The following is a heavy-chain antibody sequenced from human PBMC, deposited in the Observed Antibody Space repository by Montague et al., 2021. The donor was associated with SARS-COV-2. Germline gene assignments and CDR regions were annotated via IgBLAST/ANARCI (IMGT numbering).Heavy chain of an antibody. V-gene: IGHV4-59*01. CDR1: GGSINSYS. D-gene: IGHD3-10*01. CDR3: VREKLFRGLRHGMGV. CDR2: FHYSGRS. J-gene: IGHJ6*02. Sequence: SETLSLTCNVSGGSINSYSWSWIRQPPGKGLEWIANFHYSGRSDHNPSLESRVTISVDMSQSQVSLKLTAVTAAGTADYYCVREKLFRGLRHGMGVWGQGTTVIVSS.